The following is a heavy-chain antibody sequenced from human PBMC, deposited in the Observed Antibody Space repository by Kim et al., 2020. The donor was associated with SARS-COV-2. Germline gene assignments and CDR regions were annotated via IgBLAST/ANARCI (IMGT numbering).Heavy chain of an antibody. D-gene: IGHD3-3*01. J-gene: IGHJ4*02. CDR3: ARLGYDFWSGYYAG. CDR1: GGSISSSSYY. V-gene: IGHV4-39*01. Sequence: SETLSLTCTVSGGSISSSSYYWGWIRQPPGKGLEWIGSIYYSGSTYYNPSLKSRVTISVDTSKNQFSLKLSSVTAADTAVYYCARLGYDFWSGYYAGWGQGTLVTVSS. CDR2: IYYSGST.